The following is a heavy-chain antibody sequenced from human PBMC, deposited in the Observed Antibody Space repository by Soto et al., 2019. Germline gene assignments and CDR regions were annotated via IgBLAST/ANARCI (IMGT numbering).Heavy chain of an antibody. V-gene: IGHV4-34*04. D-gene: IGHD6-25*01. J-gene: IGHJ5*01. CDR1: RGSFSRYY. CDR3: ARGCGQQRLGRWGLDS. Sequence: SETLSLTCAVYRGSFSRYYWSWIRQPPGKGLEWIGELNHSGSTNNNPSLKSRRTRSVDTSKNQFSLKRSSETAGDTAVYDCARGCGQQRLGRWGLDSLGKGTLGTVST. CDR2: LNHSGST.